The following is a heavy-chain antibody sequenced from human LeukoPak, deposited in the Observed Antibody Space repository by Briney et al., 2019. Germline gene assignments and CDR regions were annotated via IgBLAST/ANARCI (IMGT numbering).Heavy chain of an antibody. J-gene: IGHJ3*02. D-gene: IGHD3-10*01. CDR3: ARVRDPMVRGVIMGAFDI. CDR1: GFTFSSYA. V-gene: IGHV3-23*01. Sequence: GGSLRLSCAASGFTFSSYAMSWVRQAPGKGLEWVSAISGSGGSTYYADSVKGRFTISRDNSKNTLYLQMNSLRAEDTAVYYCARVRDPMVRGVIMGAFDIWGQGTMVTVSS. CDR2: ISGSGGST.